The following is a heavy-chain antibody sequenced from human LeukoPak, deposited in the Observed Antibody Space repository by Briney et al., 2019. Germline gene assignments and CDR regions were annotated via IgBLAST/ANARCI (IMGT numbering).Heavy chain of an antibody. CDR2: IIPIFGTA. Sequence: SVKVSCKASGGTFSSYAISWVRQAPGQGLEWMGGIIPIFGTANYAQKFQGRVTITTDESTSTAYMELSSLRSEDTAVYYCARESSSWSYFDYWGQGTLVTVSS. V-gene: IGHV1-69*05. CDR1: GGTFSSYA. D-gene: IGHD6-13*01. CDR3: ARESSSWSYFDY. J-gene: IGHJ4*02.